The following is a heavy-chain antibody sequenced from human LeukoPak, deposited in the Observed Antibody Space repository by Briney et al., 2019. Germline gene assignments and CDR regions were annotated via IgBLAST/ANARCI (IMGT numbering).Heavy chain of an antibody. J-gene: IGHJ5*02. CDR2: ISYDGSNK. D-gene: IGHD6-13*01. CDR1: RFTFSNYG. CDR3: AKAGGPPSKFRITAAGSFDP. Sequence: GGSLRLSCAASRFTFSNYGMHWVRQAPGKGLEWVAVISYDGSNKYYADSVKGRFTISRDNSKNTVYLQMNSLRAEDTAVYYWAKAGGPPSKFRITAAGSFDPWGQGTQVTVSS. V-gene: IGHV3-30*18.